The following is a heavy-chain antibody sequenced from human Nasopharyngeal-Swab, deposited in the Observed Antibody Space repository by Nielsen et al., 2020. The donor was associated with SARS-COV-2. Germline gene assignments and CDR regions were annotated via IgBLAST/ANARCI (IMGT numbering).Heavy chain of an antibody. CDR1: GFTFSSYA. D-gene: IGHD3-22*01. Sequence: GGSRRLSCAASGFTFSSYAMSWVRQAPGKGLEWVSAISGSGGSTYYADSVKGRFTISRDNSKNTLYLQMNSLRAEDTAVYYCAKDSFSGYYYGVGTFDYWGQGTLVTVSS. J-gene: IGHJ4*02. V-gene: IGHV3-23*01. CDR2: ISGSGGST. CDR3: AKDSFSGYYYGVGTFDY.